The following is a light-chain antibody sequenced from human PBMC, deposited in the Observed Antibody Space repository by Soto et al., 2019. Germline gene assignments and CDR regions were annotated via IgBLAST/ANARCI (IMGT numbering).Light chain of an antibody. J-gene: IGKJ5*01. V-gene: IGKV1-39*01. CDR3: QRSYSPAIT. Sequence: IQLTQSPSSLSASVGDRVTITCRASQSISTYLYWYQQKPGKAPKILIYAASRLQSRFPLRFSGSGSGTDFTIASLRPEHVEVYNYQYQRSYSPAITFGQGTRLEI. CDR1: QSISTY. CDR2: AAS.